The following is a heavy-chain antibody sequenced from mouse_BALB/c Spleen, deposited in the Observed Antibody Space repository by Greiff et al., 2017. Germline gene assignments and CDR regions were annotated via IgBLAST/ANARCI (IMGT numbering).Heavy chain of an antibody. D-gene: IGHD2-14*01. Sequence: EVQLVESGGGLVKLGGSLKLSCAASGFTFSSYYMSWVRQTPEKRLELVAAINSNGGSTYYPDTVKGRFTISRDNAKNTLYLQMSSLKSEDTALYYCARHRFYAMDYWGQGTSVTVSS. CDR2: INSNGGST. CDR3: ARHRFYAMDY. J-gene: IGHJ4*01. CDR1: GFTFSSYY. V-gene: IGHV5-6-2*01.